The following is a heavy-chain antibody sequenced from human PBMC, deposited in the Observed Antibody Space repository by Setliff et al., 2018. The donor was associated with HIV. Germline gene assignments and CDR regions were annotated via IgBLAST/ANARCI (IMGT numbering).Heavy chain of an antibody. CDR1: GGSISSGSYY. CDR3: AKSYGSGWSADTFDI. Sequence: SETLSLTCTVSGGSISSGSYYWSWIRQPAGKGLEWIGHIYTSGSTNYNPSLKSRVTISVDTSKNQFSLKLSSVTAADTAVYYCAKSYGSGWSADTFDIWGQGTVVTVSS. CDR2: IYTSGST. J-gene: IGHJ3*02. D-gene: IGHD6-19*01. V-gene: IGHV4-61*09.